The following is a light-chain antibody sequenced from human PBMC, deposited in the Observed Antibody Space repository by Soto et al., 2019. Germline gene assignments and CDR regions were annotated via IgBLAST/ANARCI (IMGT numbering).Light chain of an antibody. CDR2: GAS. CDR3: QQYVNSPRT. Sequence: EIVMTQSPATLSVSPCERVTLSCRASQNIRSDLAWYQQKPGQAPRLLIFGASRRATGIPDRFSGSGSGTDFTLTISRLDPEDFAVYHCQQYVNSPRTFGQGTKVDIK. CDR1: QNIRSD. J-gene: IGKJ1*01. V-gene: IGKV3-20*01.